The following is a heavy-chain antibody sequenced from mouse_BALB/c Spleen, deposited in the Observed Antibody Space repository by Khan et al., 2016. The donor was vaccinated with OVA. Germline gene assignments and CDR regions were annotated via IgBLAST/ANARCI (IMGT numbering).Heavy chain of an antibody. J-gene: IGHJ3*01. D-gene: IGHD1-2*01. CDR2: ISPGSGDT. CDR3: ARRNYFGYTFAY. CDR1: GYTFTDYY. Sequence: VELVESGAELARPGASVKLSCKASGYTFTDYYINWVKLRTGQGLEWIREISPGSGDTYYNERFKGKATLTADKSSSTAYMQLSSLTSEASAVYFCARRNYFGYTFAYWGQGTLVTVSA. V-gene: IGHV1-77*01.